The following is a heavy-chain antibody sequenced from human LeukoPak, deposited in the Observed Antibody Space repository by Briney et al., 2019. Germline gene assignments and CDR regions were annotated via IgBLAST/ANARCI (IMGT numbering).Heavy chain of an antibody. CDR3: AREISSGGLDYVWGSYRTDAFDI. Sequence: SETLSLTCTVSGGSISGYYWSWIRQPAGKGLEWIGRIYTSGSTNYNPSLKSRVTISVDTSKNQFSLKLSSVTAADTAVYYCAREISSGGLDYVWGSYRTDAFDIWGQGTMVTVSS. D-gene: IGHD3-16*02. CDR2: IYTSGST. V-gene: IGHV4-4*07. J-gene: IGHJ3*02. CDR1: GGSISGYY.